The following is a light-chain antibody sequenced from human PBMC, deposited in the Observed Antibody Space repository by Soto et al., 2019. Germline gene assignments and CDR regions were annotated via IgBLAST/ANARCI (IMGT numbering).Light chain of an antibody. V-gene: IGLV2-14*01. CDR1: SSDVGAYNF. CDR3: SSYTTNKTLL. Sequence: QSALTQPASVSGSPGQSTTISCTGTSSDVGAYNFVSWYQQHPGKAPKLIFYEVSNRPPGLSDRFSGSKSGTTASLTISGLQAEDEADYFCSSYTTNKTLLFGGGTK. J-gene: IGLJ2*01. CDR2: EVS.